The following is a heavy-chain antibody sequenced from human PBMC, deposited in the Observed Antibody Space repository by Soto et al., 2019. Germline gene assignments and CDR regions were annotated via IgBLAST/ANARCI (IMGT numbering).Heavy chain of an antibody. V-gene: IGHV3-23*01. CDR3: AKDLDIVVVPAAPNV. D-gene: IGHD2-2*01. J-gene: IGHJ6*02. CDR1: GFTFSSYA. CDR2: TSGSGGST. Sequence: GGSLRLSCAASGFTFSSYAMSWVRQAPGKGLEWVSATSGSGGSTYYADSVKGRFTISRDNSKNTLYLQMNSLRAEDTAVYYCAKDLDIVVVPAAPNVWGQGTTVTVSS.